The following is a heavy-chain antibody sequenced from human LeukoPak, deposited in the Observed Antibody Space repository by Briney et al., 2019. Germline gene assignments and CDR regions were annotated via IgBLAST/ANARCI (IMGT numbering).Heavy chain of an antibody. V-gene: IGHV5-51*01. CDR3: ARRRCSGGSCYSANYFDY. Sequence: NLGESLKISCKGSGYSFTSYWIGWVRQMPGKGLEWMGIIYPGDSDTRYSPSFQGQVTISADKSISTAYLQWSSLKASDTAMYYCARRRCSGGSCYSANYFDYWGQGTLVTVSS. J-gene: IGHJ4*02. D-gene: IGHD2-15*01. CDR2: IYPGDSDT. CDR1: GYSFTSYW.